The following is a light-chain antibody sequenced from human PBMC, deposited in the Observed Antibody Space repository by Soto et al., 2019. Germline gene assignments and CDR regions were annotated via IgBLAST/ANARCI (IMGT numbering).Light chain of an antibody. CDR1: QNIRTY. Sequence: DIQMTQSPSSLSASVGDRVTIACRASQNIRTYLNSYQQNPGKAPKLLIYAASNLHSGVPSRFSGSGSGTDFTLNISSLQPEDFETYYCQQAFSKNIFGGGTKVEIK. CDR3: QQAFSKNI. J-gene: IGKJ4*01. CDR2: AAS. V-gene: IGKV1-39*01.